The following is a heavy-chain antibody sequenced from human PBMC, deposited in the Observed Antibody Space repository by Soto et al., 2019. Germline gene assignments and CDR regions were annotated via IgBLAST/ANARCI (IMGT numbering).Heavy chain of an antibody. CDR1: GGSISSYY. CDR2: IYYSGST. J-gene: IGHJ1*01. V-gene: IGHV4-59*01. CDR3: ARDPGSGWYGPGYFQH. Sequence: SETLSLTCTVSGGSISSYYWSWIRQPPGKGLEWIGYIYYSGSTNYNPSLKSRVTISVDTSKNQFSLKLSSVTAADTAVYYCARDPGSGWYGPGYFQHWGQGTLVTVSS. D-gene: IGHD6-19*01.